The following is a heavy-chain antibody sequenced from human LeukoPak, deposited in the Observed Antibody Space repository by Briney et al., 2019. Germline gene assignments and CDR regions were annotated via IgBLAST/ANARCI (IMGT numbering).Heavy chain of an antibody. CDR2: IYYSGRT. D-gene: IGHD3-10*01. CDR3: ARTRYYYGSRSYGAPYYFDY. V-gene: IGHV4-59*08. Sequence: SETLSLTCSVSGGSISSYYWSWIRQPPGKGLEWIGYIYYSGRTSYNPSLKSRVTISVDTSKNQFSLKLSSVTAADTAVYYCARTRYYYGSRSYGAPYYFDYWGQGTLVTVSS. CDR1: GGSISSYY. J-gene: IGHJ4*02.